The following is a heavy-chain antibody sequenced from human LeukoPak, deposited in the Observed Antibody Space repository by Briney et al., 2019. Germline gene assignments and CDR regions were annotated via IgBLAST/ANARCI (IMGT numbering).Heavy chain of an antibody. CDR3: ARNYYGSGSYYADY. CDR1: GGSISSSSYY. CDR2: IYYSGST. D-gene: IGHD3-10*01. Sequence: PSETLSLTRTASGGSISSSSYYWGWIRQPPGKGLEWIGSIYYSGSTYYNPSLKSRVTISVDTSKNQFSLKLSSVTAADTAVYYCARNYYGSGSYYADYWGQGTLVTVSS. J-gene: IGHJ4*02. V-gene: IGHV4-39*07.